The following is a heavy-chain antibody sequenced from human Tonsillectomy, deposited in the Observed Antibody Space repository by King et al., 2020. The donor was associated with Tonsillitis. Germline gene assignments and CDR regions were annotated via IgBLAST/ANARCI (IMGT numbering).Heavy chain of an antibody. CDR3: ASGRMAAADTGLFDY. CDR1: GYTFTDYY. J-gene: IGHJ4*02. V-gene: IGHV1-2*04. CDR2: INPNSGGT. D-gene: IGHD6-13*01. Sequence: VQLVESGTEVKKPGASVMVSCKASGYTFTDYYMHWVRQAPGQGLEWMGWINPNSGGTNYAQKFQGWVTMTRDTSISTAYMELSRLTSDDTAVYYCASGRMAAADTGLFDYWGQGTLVIVSS.